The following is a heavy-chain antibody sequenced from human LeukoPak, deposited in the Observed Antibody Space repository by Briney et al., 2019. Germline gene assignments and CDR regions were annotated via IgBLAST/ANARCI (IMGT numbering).Heavy chain of an antibody. Sequence: PGGSLRLSCAASGFTVSSNYMSWVRQAPGKGLEWVSVIYSGGSTYYADSVKGRFTISRDNSKNTLYLQMNSLRAEDTAVYYCARAWYGDYSDYWGKGTLVTVSS. J-gene: IGHJ4*02. D-gene: IGHD4-17*01. CDR3: ARAWYGDYSDY. V-gene: IGHV3-53*01. CDR1: GFTVSSNY. CDR2: IYSGGST.